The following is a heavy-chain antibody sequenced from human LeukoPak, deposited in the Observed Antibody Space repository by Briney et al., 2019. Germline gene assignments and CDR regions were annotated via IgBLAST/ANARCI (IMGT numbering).Heavy chain of an antibody. CDR1: GGSFSDYY. CDR3: ARDRAGEFDY. D-gene: IGHD6-19*01. CDR2: INHSGST. J-gene: IGHJ4*02. Sequence: SETLSLTCAVSGGSFSDYYWSWIRQPPGKGLEWIGEINHSGSTNYNPSLKSRVTISIDTSKNQFSLRLSFVTAADTAVYYCARDRAGEFDYWGQGTLVTVSS. V-gene: IGHV4-34*01.